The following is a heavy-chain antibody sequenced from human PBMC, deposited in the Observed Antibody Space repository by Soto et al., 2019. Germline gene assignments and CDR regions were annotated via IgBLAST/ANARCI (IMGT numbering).Heavy chain of an antibody. CDR3: AKGGLPSNYGDYYYYYYMDV. D-gene: IGHD4-17*01. CDR2: ISGSGGST. J-gene: IGHJ6*03. CDR1: GFTFSSYA. Sequence: GGSLRLSCAASGFTFSSYAMSWVRQAPGKGLEWVSAISGSGGSTYYADSVKGRFTISRDNSKNTLYLQMNSLRAEDTAVYYCAKGGLPSNYGDYYYYYYMDVWGKGTTVTVSS. V-gene: IGHV3-23*01.